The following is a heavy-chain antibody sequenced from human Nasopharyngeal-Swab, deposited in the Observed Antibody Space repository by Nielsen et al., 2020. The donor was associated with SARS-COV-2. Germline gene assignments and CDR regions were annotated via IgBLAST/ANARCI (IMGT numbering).Heavy chain of an antibody. J-gene: IGHJ5*02. Sequence: LVKVSCKASGGTFSSYAISWVRQAPGQGLEWMGGIIPIFGTANYAQKFQGRVTITADESTSTAYMELSSLRSEDTAVYYCANTAMVISWFDPWGQGTLVTVSS. D-gene: IGHD5-18*01. CDR2: IIPIFGTA. CDR3: ANTAMVISWFDP. V-gene: IGHV1-69*13. CDR1: GGTFSSYA.